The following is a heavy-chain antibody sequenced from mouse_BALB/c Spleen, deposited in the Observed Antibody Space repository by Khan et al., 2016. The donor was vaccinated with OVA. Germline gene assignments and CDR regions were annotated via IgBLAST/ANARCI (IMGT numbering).Heavy chain of an antibody. Sequence: VQLQQPGPELMKPGASVKISCKASGYSFTSYYIHWVMQSHGKSLEWIGYVDPFSGGTTCNEKFKGKATLSVDKSSSTASLHLSNLTSEDSAVYYCTRHGYVAWFTYWGQGTLVTVSA. CDR1: GYSFTSYY. CDR2: VDPFSGGT. D-gene: IGHD2-2*01. CDR3: TRHGYVAWFTY. V-gene: IGHV1S135*01. J-gene: IGHJ3*01.